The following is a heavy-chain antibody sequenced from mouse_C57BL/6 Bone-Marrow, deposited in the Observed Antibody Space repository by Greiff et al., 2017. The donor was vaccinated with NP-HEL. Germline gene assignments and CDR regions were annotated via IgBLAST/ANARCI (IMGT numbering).Heavy chain of an antibody. CDR3: ANPNSSDYAMDY. CDR2: IYPGDGDT. D-gene: IGHD3-2*02. Sequence: QVQLKESGPELVKPGASVKISCKASGYAFSSSWMNWVKQRPGKGLEWIGRIYPGDGDTNYNGKFKGKATLTADKSSSTAYMQLSSLTSEDSAVYFCANPNSSDYAMDYWGQGTSVTVSS. CDR1: GYAFSSSW. V-gene: IGHV1-82*01. J-gene: IGHJ4*01.